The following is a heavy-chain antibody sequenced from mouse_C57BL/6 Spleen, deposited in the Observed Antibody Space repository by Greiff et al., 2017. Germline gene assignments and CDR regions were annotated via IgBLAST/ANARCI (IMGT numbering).Heavy chain of an antibody. V-gene: IGHV5-6*01. J-gene: IGHJ4*01. CDR3: ASAYYYGSSDAMDY. CDR1: GFTFSSYG. Sequence: EVMLVESGGDLVKPGGSLKLSCAASGFTFSSYGMSWVRQTPDKRLEWVATISSGGSYTYYPDSVKGRFTISRDNAKNTLYLQMSSLKSEDTAMYYCASAYYYGSSDAMDYWGQGTSVTVSS. CDR2: ISSGGSYT. D-gene: IGHD1-1*01.